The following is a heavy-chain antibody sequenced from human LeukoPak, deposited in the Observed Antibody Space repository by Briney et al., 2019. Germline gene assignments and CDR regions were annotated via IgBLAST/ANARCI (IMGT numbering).Heavy chain of an antibody. Sequence: ASVRVSCKASGYTFTAYYVHWVRQAPGQGLEWMGWINPNSGDTSSAQKFQGRVIMTRDTSISTVYMELSRLRSDDTAVYYCARDYIDPGNYTPLGYWGQGTLVTVSS. CDR3: ARDYIDPGNYTPLGY. CDR2: INPNSGDT. V-gene: IGHV1-2*02. D-gene: IGHD1-7*01. J-gene: IGHJ4*02. CDR1: GYTFTAYY.